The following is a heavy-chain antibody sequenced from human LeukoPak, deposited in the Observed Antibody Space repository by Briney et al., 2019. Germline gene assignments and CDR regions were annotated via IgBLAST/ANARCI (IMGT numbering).Heavy chain of an antibody. V-gene: IGHV3-30*18. CDR2: ISYDGSNK. D-gene: IGHD6-19*01. Sequence: PGGSLRLSCAASGFTFSSYGMHWVRQAPGKGLEWVAVISYDGSNKYYADSVKGRFTISRDNSKNTLYLQMNSLRDEDTAVYYCAKDESGIAVANFDYWGQGTLVTVSS. CDR1: GFTFSSYG. CDR3: AKDESGIAVANFDY. J-gene: IGHJ4*02.